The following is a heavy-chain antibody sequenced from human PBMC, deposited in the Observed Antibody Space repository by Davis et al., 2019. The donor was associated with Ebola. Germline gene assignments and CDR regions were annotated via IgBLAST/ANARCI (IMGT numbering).Heavy chain of an antibody. V-gene: IGHV3-73*01. Sequence: GESLKISCAASGFTFSGSAMHWVRQASGKGLEWVGRIRSKANSYATAYAASVKGRFTISRDDSKNTAYLQMNSLRAEDTAVYYCAKDHSDFGDASGMRAPYGMDVWGQGTTVTVSS. CDR2: IRSKANSYAT. CDR1: GFTFSGSA. CDR3: AKDHSDFGDASGMRAPYGMDV. J-gene: IGHJ6*02. D-gene: IGHD4/OR15-4a*01.